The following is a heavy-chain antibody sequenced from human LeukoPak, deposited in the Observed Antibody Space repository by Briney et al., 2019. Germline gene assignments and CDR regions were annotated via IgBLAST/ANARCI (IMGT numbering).Heavy chain of an antibody. Sequence: PSQTLSLTCTVSGGSISSGSYYWSWIRQPAGKGLEWIGSIYYSGSTYYNPSLKSRVTISVDTSKNQFSLKLSSVTAADTAVYYCARDRPICSSTSCYRFDPWGQGTLVTVSS. CDR3: ARDRPICSSTSCYRFDP. J-gene: IGHJ5*02. V-gene: IGHV4-39*07. CDR1: GGSISSGSYY. D-gene: IGHD2-2*01. CDR2: IYYSGST.